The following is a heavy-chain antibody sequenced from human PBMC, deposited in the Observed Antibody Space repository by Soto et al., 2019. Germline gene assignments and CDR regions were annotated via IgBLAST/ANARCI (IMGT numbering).Heavy chain of an antibody. V-gene: IGHV4-31*03. D-gene: IGHD6-6*01. CDR3: ARVSESSSSFDY. CDR2: IYYSGST. CDR1: GGSISSGGYY. Sequence: SETLSLTCTVSGGSISSGGYYWSWIRQHPGKGLEWIGYIYYSGSTYYSPSLKSRVTISVDTSKNQFSLKLSSVTAADTAVYYCARVSESSSSFDYWGQGTLVTVSS. J-gene: IGHJ4*02.